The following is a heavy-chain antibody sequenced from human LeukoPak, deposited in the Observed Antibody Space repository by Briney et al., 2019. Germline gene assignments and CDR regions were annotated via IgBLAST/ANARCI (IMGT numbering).Heavy chain of an antibody. CDR2: ISGSTGNT. Sequence: ASVKVSCKASGYGFTSHGITWVREAPGQGPEWLGWISGSTGNTHYAQNVQGRVTMTTDTATSTAYMELRSLGSDDTALYYCARVGRDCSSINCYWEDWFDPWGQGNLVIVSS. V-gene: IGHV1-18*01. J-gene: IGHJ5*02. D-gene: IGHD2-2*01. CDR3: ARVGRDCSSINCYWEDWFDP. CDR1: GYGFTSHG.